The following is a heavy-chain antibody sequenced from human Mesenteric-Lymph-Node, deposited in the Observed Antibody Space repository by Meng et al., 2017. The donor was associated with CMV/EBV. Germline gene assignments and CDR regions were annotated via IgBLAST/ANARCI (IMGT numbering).Heavy chain of an antibody. CDR1: GYIFTDDY. D-gene: IGHD1-1*01. CDR2: INPKTGDT. Sequence: ASVKVSCKASGYIFTDDYMHWVRRAPGQGLEWMGWINPKTGDTKYAQQFQGRVTMTRDTSISTAYMELSGLTSDDTAVYYCARDPANSWEKYGMDVWGQGTTVTVSS. V-gene: IGHV1-2*02. J-gene: IGHJ6*02. CDR3: ARDPANSWEKYGMDV.